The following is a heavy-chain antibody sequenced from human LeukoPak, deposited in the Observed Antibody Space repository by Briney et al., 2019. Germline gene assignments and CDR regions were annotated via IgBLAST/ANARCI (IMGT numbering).Heavy chain of an antibody. J-gene: IGHJ4*02. CDR1: GFTFSSYS. Sequence: PGGSLRLSCAASGFTFSSYSMNWVRQAPGKGLVWVSRIDSDGSTTKYADSVKGRFTISRDNAKNTLYLQMNSLRAEDTAVYYCARVPPGDSYGNYWGQGTLVTVSS. CDR2: IDSDGSTT. CDR3: ARVPPGDSYGNY. V-gene: IGHV3-74*01. D-gene: IGHD5-18*01.